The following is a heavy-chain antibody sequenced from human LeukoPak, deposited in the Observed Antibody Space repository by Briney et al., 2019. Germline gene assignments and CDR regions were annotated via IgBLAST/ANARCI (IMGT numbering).Heavy chain of an antibody. J-gene: IGHJ4*02. D-gene: IGHD1-1*01. V-gene: IGHV3-53*01. Sequence: GGSLRLSCAASGFTVRNNYMSWGPQAPGKGLGGVSVIYSGGSTHYADSVKGRFSISRDNSKNTLYLQMNSLRAEDTAVYYCVGDGPATGDVLFSWGQGTLVTVSS. CDR1: GFTVRNNY. CDR3: VGDGPATGDVLFS. CDR2: IYSGGST.